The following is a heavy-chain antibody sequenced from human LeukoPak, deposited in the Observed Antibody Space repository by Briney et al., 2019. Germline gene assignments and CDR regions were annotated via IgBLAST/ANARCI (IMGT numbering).Heavy chain of an antibody. CDR3: ARVKTYDYDSSGYFSTITTYYFDY. J-gene: IGHJ4*02. Sequence: SETLSLTCAVYGGSFSGYYWSWIRQPPGKGLEWIGEITHSGSTNYNPSLKSRVTISVDTSKSQFSLKLSSVTAADTAVYYCARVKTYDYDSSGYFSTITTYYFDYGGQGTLVTVSS. V-gene: IGHV4-34*01. CDR2: ITHSGST. CDR1: GGSFSGYY. D-gene: IGHD3-22*01.